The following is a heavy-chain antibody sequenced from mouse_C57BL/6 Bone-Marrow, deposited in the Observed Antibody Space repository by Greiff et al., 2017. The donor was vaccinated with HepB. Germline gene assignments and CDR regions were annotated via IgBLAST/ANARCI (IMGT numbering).Heavy chain of an antibody. Sequence: QVQLQQSGAELARPGASVKMSCKASGYTFTSYTMHWVKQRPGQGLEWIGYINPSSGYTKYNQKFKDKATLTADKSSSTAYMQLSSLTSEDSAVYYGATLIYYDLWFAYWGQGTLVTVSA. CDR2: INPSSGYT. CDR1: GYTFTSYT. V-gene: IGHV1-4*01. J-gene: IGHJ3*01. D-gene: IGHD2-4*01. CDR3: ATLIYYDLWFAY.